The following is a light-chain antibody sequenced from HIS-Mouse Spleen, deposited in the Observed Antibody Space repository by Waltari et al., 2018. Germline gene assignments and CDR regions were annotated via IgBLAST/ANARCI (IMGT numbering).Light chain of an antibody. J-gene: IGLJ2*01. V-gene: IGLV2-14*03. Sequence: QSALTQPASVSGSPGQSITISCTGTSSDVGGYNYVSWYQQHPGKAPKLMIYDVSNRPSGVSKRFSGSKSGNTASLTISGLQAEDEGDYYCSSYTSSSFNVVFGGGTKLTVL. CDR3: SSYTSSSFNVV. CDR1: SSDVGGYNY. CDR2: DVS.